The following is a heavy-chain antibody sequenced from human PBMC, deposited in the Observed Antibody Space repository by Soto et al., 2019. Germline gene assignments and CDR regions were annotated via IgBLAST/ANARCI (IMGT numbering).Heavy chain of an antibody. CDR2: SYSSGNT. D-gene: IGHD2-2*01. V-gene: IGHV4-30-4*01. Sequence: SETRSLTCFVSGGSLSSGYYYWRWIRQPPGKGLEWIGNSYSSGNTYYYPSLRSRLIISIDTFKNQFSLRVGPLTAANPAVYSCASSSLSDMEVWAQGTMVAAS. J-gene: IGHJ6*02. CDR1: GGSLSSGYYY. CDR3: ASSSLSDMEV.